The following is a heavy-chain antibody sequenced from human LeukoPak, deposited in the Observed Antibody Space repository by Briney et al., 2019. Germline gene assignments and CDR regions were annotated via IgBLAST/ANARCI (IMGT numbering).Heavy chain of an antibody. CDR1: GGSISSSSYY. CDR2: INHSGST. Sequence: SETLSLTCTVSGGSISSSSYYWGWIRQPPGKGLEWIGEINHSGSTNYNPSLKSRVTISVDTSKNQFSLKLSSVTAADTAVYYCARERGSSSWRGPGYYYYMDVWGKGTTVTVSS. D-gene: IGHD6-13*01. CDR3: ARERGSSSWRGPGYYYYMDV. V-gene: IGHV4-39*07. J-gene: IGHJ6*03.